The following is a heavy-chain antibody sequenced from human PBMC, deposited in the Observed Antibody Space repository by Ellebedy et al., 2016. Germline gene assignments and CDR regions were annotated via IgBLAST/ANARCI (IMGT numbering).Heavy chain of an antibody. D-gene: IGHD6-19*01. CDR3: AREPYSSGWYGDY. CDR1: GGTFSSYA. J-gene: IGHJ4*02. Sequence: ASVKVSCKASGGTFSSYAISWVRQAPGQGLEWMGRIIPILGIANYAQKFQGRVTITADKSTSTAYMELSSLRSEDTAVYYCAREPYSSGWYGDYWGQGTLVTVSS. V-gene: IGHV1-69*04. CDR2: IIPILGIA.